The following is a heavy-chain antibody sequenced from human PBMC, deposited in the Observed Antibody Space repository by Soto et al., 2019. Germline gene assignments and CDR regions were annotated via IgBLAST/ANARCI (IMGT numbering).Heavy chain of an antibody. J-gene: IGHJ6*02. CDR3: AKLKNHCYYGLDV. V-gene: IGHV4-34*01. Sequence: PETQALTCTVYGGSFSAYYWTWIRQTPGKGVEWLGAINQSGTTTYIPSLGSRVSMSVDTSKKKVSLSLSSVTAADTALYSCAKLKNHCYYGLDVWGQGTTVTVSS. CDR2: INQSGTT. CDR1: GGSFSAYY.